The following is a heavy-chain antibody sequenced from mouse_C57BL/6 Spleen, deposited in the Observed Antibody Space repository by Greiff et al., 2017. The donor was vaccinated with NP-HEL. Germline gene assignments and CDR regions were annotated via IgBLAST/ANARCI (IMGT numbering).Heavy chain of an antibody. Sequence: QVQLQQPGAELVKPGASVKLSCKASGYTFTSYWMQWVKQRPGQGLEWIGEIDPSDSYTNYNQKLKGKATLTVDTSSSTAYMQLSSLSSEDSAVYYCARRDYDPAWFADWGQGTLVTVSA. V-gene: IGHV1-50*01. J-gene: IGHJ3*01. CDR3: ARRDYDPAWFAD. D-gene: IGHD2-4*01. CDR2: IDPSDSYT. CDR1: GYTFTSYW.